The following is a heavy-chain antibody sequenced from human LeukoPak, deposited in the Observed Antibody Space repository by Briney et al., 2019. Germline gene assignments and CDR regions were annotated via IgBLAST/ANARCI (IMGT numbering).Heavy chain of an antibody. CDR2: INPSGGST. CDR3: ARVVGVTGTTRFDP. V-gene: IGHV1-46*03. J-gene: IGHJ5*02. Sequence: ASVKVSCKASGYTFTSYYMHWVRQAPGQGLEWMGIINPSGGSTSYTQKFPCRSTITRDTSTSTVYMELSSLRSEDTAVYYCARVVGVTGTTRFDPWGQGTLVTVSS. CDR1: GYTFTSYY. D-gene: IGHD1-7*01.